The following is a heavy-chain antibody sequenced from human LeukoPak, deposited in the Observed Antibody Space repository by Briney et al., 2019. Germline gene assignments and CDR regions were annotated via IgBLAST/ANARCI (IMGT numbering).Heavy chain of an antibody. J-gene: IGHJ4*02. Sequence: PSETLSLTCTVSGGSVSSTTYYWSWIRQPPGKGLEWIASINYSGSTYYNPSLKSRVTISVDTSENQFSLKLSSVTAADTAVYYCARDRTLAYWGQGTLVTVSS. CDR1: GGSVSSTTYY. CDR3: ARDRTLAY. V-gene: IGHV4-39*07. CDR2: INYSGST. D-gene: IGHD2-2*01.